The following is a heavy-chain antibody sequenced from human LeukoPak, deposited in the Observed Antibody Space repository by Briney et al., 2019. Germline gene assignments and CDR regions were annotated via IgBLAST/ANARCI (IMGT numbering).Heavy chain of an antibody. CDR2: IYYSGST. Sequence: SETLSLTCTVSGGSVSSANYYWSWIRQHPGKGLEWIGYIYYSGSTYYNPSLKSRVTISVDTSKNQFSLKLSSVTAADTAVYYCARGWIQLWFFDYWGQGTLVTVSS. J-gene: IGHJ4*02. V-gene: IGHV4-31*03. CDR1: GGSVSSANYY. D-gene: IGHD5-18*01. CDR3: ARGWIQLWFFDY.